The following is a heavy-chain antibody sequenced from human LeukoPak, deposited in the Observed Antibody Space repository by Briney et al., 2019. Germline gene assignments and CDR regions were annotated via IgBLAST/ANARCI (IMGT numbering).Heavy chain of an antibody. V-gene: IGHV4-38-2*02. Sequence: SETLSLTCTVSGYSISSGYYWGWIRQPPGKGLEWIGSIYHSGSTYYNPSLKSRVTISVDTSKNQFSLKLSSVTAADTAVYYCARARSIVGATIGYWGQGTLVTVSS. CDR3: ARARSIVGATIGY. CDR1: GYSISSGYY. J-gene: IGHJ4*02. CDR2: IYHSGST. D-gene: IGHD1-26*01.